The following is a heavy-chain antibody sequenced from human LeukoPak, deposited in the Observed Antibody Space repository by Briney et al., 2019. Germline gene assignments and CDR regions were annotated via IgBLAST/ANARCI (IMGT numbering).Heavy chain of an antibody. J-gene: IGHJ4*02. Sequence: TGGSLRLSCAASGFTFSSYALSWVRQAPGKGPQWVSSIVGSGDGTYYADSVKGRLTISRDHSKNTVYLKMNSLRAEDTALYYCAKDSESTVTTGPNFDYWGQGTLVTVSS. V-gene: IGHV3-23*01. D-gene: IGHD4-17*01. CDR1: GFTFSSYA. CDR3: AKDSESTVTTGPNFDY. CDR2: IVGSGDGT.